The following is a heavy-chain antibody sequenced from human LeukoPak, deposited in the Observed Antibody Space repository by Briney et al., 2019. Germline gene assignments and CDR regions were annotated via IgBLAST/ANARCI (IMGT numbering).Heavy chain of an antibody. CDR3: AREGAYYDSTAPYTC. CDR2: ITAYKGNT. V-gene: IGHV1-18*01. Sequence: ASVKVSRKASGYTFTSYGISWVPHAPGQGLEWVGWITAYKGNTNYAQKLQGRVTMTTDTSTSTAYMELRSLRSDDTAVYYCAREGAYYDSTAPYTCWAQGTRV. D-gene: IGHD3-22*01. J-gene: IGHJ4*02. CDR1: GYTFTSYG.